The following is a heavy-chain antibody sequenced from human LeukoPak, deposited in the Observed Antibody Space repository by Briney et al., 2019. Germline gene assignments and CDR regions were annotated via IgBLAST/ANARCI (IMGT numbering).Heavy chain of an antibody. CDR3: ARDVGYCSSTSCSRGDY. J-gene: IGHJ4*02. D-gene: IGHD2-2*01. CDR2: ISAYNGNT. V-gene: IGHV1-18*01. CDR1: GYTFTSYG. Sequence: ASVKVSCKASGYTFTSYGISWVRQAPGQGLEWMGWISAYNGNTNYAQKLQGRVTMTTDTSTSTAYMELRSLRSDDTAVYYCARDVGYCSSTSCSRGDYWGQGTLVTVSS.